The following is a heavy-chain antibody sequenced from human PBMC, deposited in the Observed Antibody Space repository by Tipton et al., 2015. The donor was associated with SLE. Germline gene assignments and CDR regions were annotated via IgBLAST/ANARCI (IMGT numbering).Heavy chain of an antibody. V-gene: IGHV3-48*03. CDR1: GFTFSSYA. J-gene: IGHJ4*02. CDR2: ISSSGNTI. Sequence: LSLTCAASGFTFSSYAMNWVRQAPGKGLEWVSYISSSGNTIYHADSVKGRFTISRDNAKNSLYLQMNSLRAEDTAVYYCASRGYWGQGTLVTVSS. CDR3: ASRGY. D-gene: IGHD3-10*01.